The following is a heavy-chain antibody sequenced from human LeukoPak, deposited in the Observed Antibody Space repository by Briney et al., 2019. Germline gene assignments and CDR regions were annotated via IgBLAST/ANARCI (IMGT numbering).Heavy chain of an antibody. CDR3: ARDVGEYCSSINCHASDY. V-gene: IGHV1-2*02. J-gene: IGHJ4*02. Sequence: APVKVSCKASGYTFTGYYMHWVRQAPGQGLEWMGWINPSSGGTNYAQKFHGRVTMTRDTSISTVYMELSRLRSDDTAVYYCARDVGEYCSSINCHASDYWGQGTLVTVSS. CDR1: GYTFTGYY. CDR2: INPSSGGT. D-gene: IGHD2-2*01.